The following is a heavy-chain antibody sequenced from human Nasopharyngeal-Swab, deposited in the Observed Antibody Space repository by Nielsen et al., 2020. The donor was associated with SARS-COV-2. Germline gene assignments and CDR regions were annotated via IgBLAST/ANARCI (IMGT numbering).Heavy chain of an antibody. CDR3: TTDVDSSSWHYYYYGMDV. D-gene: IGHD6-13*01. CDR2: IKSKTDGGTT. Sequence: WIRQPPGKGLEWIGRIKSKTDGGTTDYAAPVKGRFTISRDDSKNTLYLQMNSLKTEDTAVYYCTTDVDSSSWHYYYYGMDVWGQGTTVTASS. V-gene: IGHV3-15*01. J-gene: IGHJ6*02.